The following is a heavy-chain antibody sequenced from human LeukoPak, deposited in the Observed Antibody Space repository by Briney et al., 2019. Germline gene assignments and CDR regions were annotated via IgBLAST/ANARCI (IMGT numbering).Heavy chain of an antibody. CDR3: ARALSGSYSSAFDI. V-gene: IGHV3-48*01. CDR1: GFTFSNYN. CDR2: ISSSSSTI. J-gene: IGHJ3*02. D-gene: IGHD1-26*01. Sequence: GGSLRLSCAASGFTFSNYNMNWVRQAPGKGLEWVSYISSSSSTIYYADSVKGRFTISRDNAKNSLYLQMNNLRAEDTAVYYCARALSGSYSSAFDIWGQGTMVTASS.